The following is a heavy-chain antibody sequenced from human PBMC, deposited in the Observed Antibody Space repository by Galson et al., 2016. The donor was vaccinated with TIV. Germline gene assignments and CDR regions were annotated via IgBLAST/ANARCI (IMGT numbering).Heavy chain of an antibody. V-gene: IGHV4-4*07. J-gene: IGHJ4*02. CDR3: ATVNTNSRKYFDY. Sequence: LSLTCSVSGGSVSRYYWSWVRQSPGKGLEWIGRIFTDGTTTYNPSLKSRVAISVDTSRRQFSLRLRSVTAADTALYYCATVNTNSRKYFDYWGQGVQVTVS. D-gene: IGHD5-18*01. CDR1: GGSVSRYY. CDR2: IFTDGTT.